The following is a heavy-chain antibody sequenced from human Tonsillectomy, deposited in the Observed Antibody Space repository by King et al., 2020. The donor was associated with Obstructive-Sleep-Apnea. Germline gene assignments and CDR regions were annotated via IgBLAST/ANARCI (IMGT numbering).Heavy chain of an antibody. CDR2: IYDSGTT. D-gene: IGHD5-12*01. J-gene: IGHJ4*02. V-gene: IGHV4-59*08. Sequence: QLQESGPGLVKPSETLSLTCTVSGGSITNYFWSWLRQPPGKGLEWIGYIYDSGTTNYNPSLKSRVTISVDTSSNHFSLRLNSVTAADTAVYYCARQGFGGYAAAFDYWGQGTLVTVSS. CDR1: GGSITNYF. CDR3: ARQGFGGYAAAFDY.